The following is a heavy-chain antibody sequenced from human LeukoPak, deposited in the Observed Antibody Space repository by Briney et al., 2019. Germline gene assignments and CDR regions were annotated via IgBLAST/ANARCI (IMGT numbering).Heavy chain of an antibody. V-gene: IGHV1-18*01. Sequence: GASVKVSCKASGYTFSSYGISWVRQAPGQGLEWMGWISAYNGHTNYAQKLQGRVTMTTDTSTSTAYMELRSLRSDDTAVYYCARGGTDIVVVPAFNWFDPWGQGTLVTVSS. CDR2: ISAYNGHT. CDR3: ARGGTDIVVVPAFNWFDP. J-gene: IGHJ5*02. D-gene: IGHD2-2*01. CDR1: GYTFSSYG.